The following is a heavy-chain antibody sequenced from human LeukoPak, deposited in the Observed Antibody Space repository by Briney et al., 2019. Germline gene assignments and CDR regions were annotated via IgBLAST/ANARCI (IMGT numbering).Heavy chain of an antibody. CDR2: IYPNTGDT. J-gene: IGHJ1*01. Sequence: ASVNVSCKASGYTFTAYYIHWVRQAPGQGPEWLGWIYPNTGDTRFPQKFQGRVTMTRDTSISTAYMELSRLRSDDTAVYYCARTPTSMIVGPFQHWGQGTLVTVSS. CDR1: GYTFTAYY. D-gene: IGHD3-22*01. CDR3: ARTPTSMIVGPFQH. V-gene: IGHV1-2*02.